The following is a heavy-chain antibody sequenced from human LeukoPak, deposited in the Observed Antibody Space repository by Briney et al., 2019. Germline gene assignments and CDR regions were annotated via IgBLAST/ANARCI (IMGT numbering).Heavy chain of an antibody. Sequence: GESLKISCKGSGYTFTGYWIGWVRQMPGKGLEWMGIIYPGGSDIKYSPSFQGQVTISVDKSMATAYLQWSSLKASDTAMYYCARQGPFTSLSFDYWGQGTLVTVSS. CDR1: GYTFTGYW. CDR2: IYPGGSDI. J-gene: IGHJ4*02. CDR3: ARQGPFTSLSFDY. V-gene: IGHV5-51*01.